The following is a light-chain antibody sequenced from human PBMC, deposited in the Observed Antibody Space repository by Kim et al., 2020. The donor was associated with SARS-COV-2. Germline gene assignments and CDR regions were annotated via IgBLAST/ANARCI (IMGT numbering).Light chain of an antibody. CDR3: QKYDSSPYS. J-gene: IGKJ2*03. Sequence: EIVLTQSPGTLSLSPGERATLSCRASHIVSGSHLAWYQQKPGQAPRLLIYAASRRATGIPDRVSGSGSGTDFTLTISRLEPEDFAVYYCQKYDSSPYSFGLGTKLEI. V-gene: IGKV3-20*01. CDR1: HIVSGSH. CDR2: AAS.